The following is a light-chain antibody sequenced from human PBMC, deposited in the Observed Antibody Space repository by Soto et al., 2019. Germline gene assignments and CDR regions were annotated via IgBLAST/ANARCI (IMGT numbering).Light chain of an antibody. J-gene: IGLJ3*02. Sequence: QSALTQPASVSGSPGQSITISCTGTSSDVGAYNYVSWYQQHPGKAPKLMIYEVSHRPSGVSNRFSGSKSGNTASLTISGLQADDEADYYCSSFTSSSTPRVFGGGTKLTVL. CDR2: EVS. V-gene: IGLV2-14*01. CDR1: SSDVGAYNY. CDR3: SSFTSSSTPRV.